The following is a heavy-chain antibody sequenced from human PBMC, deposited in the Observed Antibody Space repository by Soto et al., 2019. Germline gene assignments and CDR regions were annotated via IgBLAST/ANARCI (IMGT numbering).Heavy chain of an antibody. CDR1: GYTFTIYG. CDR2: ISPDNGNT. Sequence: QVQLVQSGGEVKKPGASVKVSCKASGYTFTIYGINWVRQAPGQGLEWMGWISPDNGNTNYAQKLQGRVTMTTDTSTSTAYTELRSLRSDDTAVYYCARALGYSGYAGMDVWGPGTTVTVSS. D-gene: IGHD5-12*01. J-gene: IGHJ6*02. CDR3: ARALGYSGYAGMDV. V-gene: IGHV1-18*01.